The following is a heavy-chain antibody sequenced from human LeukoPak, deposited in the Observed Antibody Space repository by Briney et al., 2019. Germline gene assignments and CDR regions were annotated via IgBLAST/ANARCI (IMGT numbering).Heavy chain of an antibody. CDR1: GGTFSSYA. J-gene: IGHJ4*02. D-gene: IGHD3-10*01. CDR3: ARVDRGRTLDY. Sequence: GSSVKVSCKASGGTFSSYAISWVRQAPGQGLEWMGRIIPILGIANYAQKFQGRVTITADKSTSTAYMELSSLRSEDTAVYYCARVDRGRTLDYWGQGTLVTVSS. V-gene: IGHV1-69*04. CDR2: IIPILGIA.